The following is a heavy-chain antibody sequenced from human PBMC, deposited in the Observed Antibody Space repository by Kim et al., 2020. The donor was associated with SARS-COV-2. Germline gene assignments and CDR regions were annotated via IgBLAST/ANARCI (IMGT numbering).Heavy chain of an antibody. Sequence: ASVKVSCKSSGYTLTTYLIHWVRQAPGQGLEWMGVTSPTGNYIKFAQKFQGRVTLTSDTSTSTVYMELNSLSSGDTAVYYCTRERVSSTYFDYWGQGTLVTVSS. CDR2: TSPTGNYI. D-gene: IGHD3-3*01. J-gene: IGHJ4*02. CDR3: TRERVSSTYFDY. CDR1: GYTLTTYL. V-gene: IGHV1-46*01.